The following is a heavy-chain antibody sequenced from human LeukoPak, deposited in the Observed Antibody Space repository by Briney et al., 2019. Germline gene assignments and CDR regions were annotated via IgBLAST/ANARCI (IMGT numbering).Heavy chain of an antibody. Sequence: SSETLSLTCTVSGGSISSGGYYWSWIRQPPGKGLEWIGYIYYSGSTYYNPSLKSRLTISLDTSKNQFSVKLSSVTAADTAVYYCARTDSSGYYGEYWGQGTLVTVSS. V-gene: IGHV4-30-4*01. J-gene: IGHJ4*02. CDR2: IYYSGST. CDR3: ARTDSSGYYGEY. CDR1: GGSISSGGYY. D-gene: IGHD3-22*01.